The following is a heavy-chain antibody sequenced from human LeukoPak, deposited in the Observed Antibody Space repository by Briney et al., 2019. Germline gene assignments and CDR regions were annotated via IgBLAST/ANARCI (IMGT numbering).Heavy chain of an antibody. CDR2: IIPILGIA. D-gene: IGHD5-24*01. CDR1: GGTFSSYA. CDR3: ASALRWLQLVDY. Sequence: ASVKVSCKASGGTFSSYAISWVRQAPGQGLEWMGRIIPILGIANYAQKFQGRVTITADKSTSTAYMELSSLRSEDTAVYYCASALRWLQLVDYWGQGTLVTVSS. J-gene: IGHJ4*02. V-gene: IGHV1-69*04.